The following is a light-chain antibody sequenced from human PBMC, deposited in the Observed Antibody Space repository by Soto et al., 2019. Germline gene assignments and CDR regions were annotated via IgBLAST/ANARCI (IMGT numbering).Light chain of an antibody. CDR3: QQLGSYLT. Sequence: EIVLTQSPGTLSFSPGEMATLSCWASQSVSVNFLAWYQVKPGQAPRLVVYGASTRASGFPDRFSGSGSGTDFTLTISRLEPEDSATYYCQQLGSYLTFGGGHKGDI. CDR1: QSVSVNF. V-gene: IGKV3-20*01. CDR2: GAS. J-gene: IGKJ4*01.